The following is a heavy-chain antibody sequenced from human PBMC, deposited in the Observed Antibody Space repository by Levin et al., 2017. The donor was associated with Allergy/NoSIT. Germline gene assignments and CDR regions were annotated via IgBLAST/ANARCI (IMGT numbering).Heavy chain of an antibody. Sequence: GGSLRLSCAASGFTFSSYWMHWVRQAPGKGLVWVSRINSDGSSTSYADSVKGRFTISRDNAKNTLYLQMNSLRAEDTAVYYCARDDYYYGSGSIYYYYYMDVWGKGTTVTVSS. CDR2: INSDGSST. CDR3: ARDDYYYGSGSIYYYYYMDV. CDR1: GFTFSSYW. J-gene: IGHJ6*03. V-gene: IGHV3-74*01. D-gene: IGHD3-10*01.